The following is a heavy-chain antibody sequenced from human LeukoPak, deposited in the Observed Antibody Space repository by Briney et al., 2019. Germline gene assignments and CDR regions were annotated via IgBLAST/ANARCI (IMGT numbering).Heavy chain of an antibody. D-gene: IGHD6-19*01. CDR3: AKSLVAVAGVIDY. J-gene: IGHJ4*02. CDR2: ISYDGSNK. Sequence: GRSLRLSCAASGFTFSSYGMHWVRQAPGKGLEWVAVISYDGSNKYYADSVKGRFTISRDNSKNTLYLQMNSLRAEDTAVYYCAKSLVAVAGVIDYWGQGTLVTVSS. V-gene: IGHV3-30*18. CDR1: GFTFSSYG.